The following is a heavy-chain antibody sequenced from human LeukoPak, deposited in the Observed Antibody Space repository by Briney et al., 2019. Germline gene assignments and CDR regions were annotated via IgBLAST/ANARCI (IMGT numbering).Heavy chain of an antibody. CDR2: ISGSGGST. D-gene: IGHD2-2*02. CDR1: GFTFSSYA. Sequence: GGSLRLSCAASGFTFSSYAMSWVRQAPGKGLEWVSAISGSGGSTYYADSVKGRFTISRDNSKNTLYLQMNSLRAEDTAVYYCAKDYGVVPAAISKGDWFDPWGQGTLATVSS. CDR3: AKDYGVVPAAISKGDWFDP. V-gene: IGHV3-23*01. J-gene: IGHJ5*02.